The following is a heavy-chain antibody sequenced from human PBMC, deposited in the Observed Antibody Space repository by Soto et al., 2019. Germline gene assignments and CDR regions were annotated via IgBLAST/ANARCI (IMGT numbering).Heavy chain of an antibody. D-gene: IGHD1-7*01. CDR2: ISYSGSS. J-gene: IGHJ6*02. CDR3: AGNYNVDV. Sequence: AETLSLTCTVSGVSVSGGSYYWIWVRQPPGKGLQFIGYISYSGSSNYNPSLKSRVTISVDTSKTQFSLRLSSVTAADTAMYYCAGNYNVDVWGQGTTVTVSS. V-gene: IGHV4-61*01. CDR1: GVSVSGGSYY.